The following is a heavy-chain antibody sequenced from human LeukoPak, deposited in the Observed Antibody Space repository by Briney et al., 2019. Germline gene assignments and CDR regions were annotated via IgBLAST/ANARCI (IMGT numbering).Heavy chain of an antibody. Sequence: GGSLRLSCAASGFTFSSSAMSWVRQAPGKGLEWVSAISNNGGYTYYADSVQGRFTISRDNSKNTLYLQMNSLRAEDTAVYYCAREGGATTRGRPYYFDYWGQGTLVTVSS. J-gene: IGHJ4*02. CDR3: AREGGATTRGRPYYFDY. CDR1: GFTFSSSA. D-gene: IGHD4-17*01. V-gene: IGHV3-23*01. CDR2: ISNNGGYT.